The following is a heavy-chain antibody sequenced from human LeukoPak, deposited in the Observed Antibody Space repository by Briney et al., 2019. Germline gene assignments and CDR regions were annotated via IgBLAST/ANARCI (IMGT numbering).Heavy chain of an antibody. V-gene: IGHV3-23*01. CDR2: ISGSGGST. CDR3: AKALSTSVRTGYYYMDV. J-gene: IGHJ6*03. CDR1: GFTFRSYA. D-gene: IGHD3/OR15-3a*01. Sequence: GGSLRLSCSASGFTFRSYAMSWVRQAPGKGLEWVSAISGSGGSTYYADSVKGRFTISRDNSKNTLYLQMNSLRAEDTAVYYCAKALSTSVRTGYYYMDVWGKGTTVTVSS.